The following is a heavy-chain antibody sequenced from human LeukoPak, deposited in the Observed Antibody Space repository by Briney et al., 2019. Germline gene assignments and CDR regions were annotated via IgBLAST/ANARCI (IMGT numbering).Heavy chain of an antibody. Sequence: GGSLRLSCAASGFTFSSYSMNWVRQAPGKGLVWVSRITSDGSSTSYADSVKGRFTISRDNAKNTLYLQMNSLRAEDTAVYYCARDARYTIDQWGQGTVVTVSS. J-gene: IGHJ4*02. V-gene: IGHV3-74*01. CDR2: ITSDGSST. CDR3: ARDARYTIDQ. CDR1: GFTFSSYS. D-gene: IGHD1-1*01.